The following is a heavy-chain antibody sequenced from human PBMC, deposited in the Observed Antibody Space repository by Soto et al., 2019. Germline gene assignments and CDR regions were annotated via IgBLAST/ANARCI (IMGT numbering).Heavy chain of an antibody. V-gene: IGHV3-30*03. Sequence: QVQLVESGGGVVQPGRSLRLSCAASGFTFSSYGMHWVRQAPGKGLEWGAVISYDGSNKYYADSVKGRFTISRDNSKNTLYLEMNSLRAEDTAVYYCARTAAEFDYGGQVTLVTVSS. CDR1: GFTFSSYG. D-gene: IGHD6-13*01. J-gene: IGHJ4*02. CDR3: ARTAAEFDY. CDR2: ISYDGSNK.